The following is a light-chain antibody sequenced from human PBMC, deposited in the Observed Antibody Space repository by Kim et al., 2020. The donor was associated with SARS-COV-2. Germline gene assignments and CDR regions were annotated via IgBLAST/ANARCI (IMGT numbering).Light chain of an antibody. V-gene: IGLV2-14*03. J-gene: IGLJ3*02. Sequence: GQSITISCSGTSSDFGCHEHVSWFQQYAGKAPKLIIYNVTRRPSGVSSRFSGSKSDNTASLAISGLQADDEADYYCISYTTSGAWVFGGGTKLTVL. CDR3: ISYTTSGAWV. CDR1: SSDFGCHEH. CDR2: NVT.